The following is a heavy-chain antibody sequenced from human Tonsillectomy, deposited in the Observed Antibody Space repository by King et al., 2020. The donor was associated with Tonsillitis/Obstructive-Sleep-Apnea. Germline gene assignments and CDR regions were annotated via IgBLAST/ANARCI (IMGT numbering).Heavy chain of an antibody. CDR3: ARDPGGAYFDY. CDR2: IYYSGST. CDR1: GGSISSYY. Sequence: MQLQESGPGLVKPSETLSLTCTVSGGSISSYYWSWIRQPPGKGLEWIGYIYYSGSTNYNPSLKSRVTISVDTSKNQFSLKLSSVTAADTAVYYCARDPGGAYFDYWGQGTLVTVSS. V-gene: IGHV4-59*01. J-gene: IGHJ4*02. D-gene: IGHD3-16*01.